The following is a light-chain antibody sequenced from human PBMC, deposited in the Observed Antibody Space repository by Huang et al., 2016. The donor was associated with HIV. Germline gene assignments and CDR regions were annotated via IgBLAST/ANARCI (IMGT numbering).Light chain of an antibody. V-gene: IGKV1-NL1*01. Sequence: DIQMTQSPSSLSASVGDRVTITCRASQGISNSLAWYQQKSGRAPKLLVYASSRLGSGVPSRVSGRGSGTDYTLTISRLQPEDFATYCCQQYFTSPPLTFGGGTKVEIK. CDR1: QGISNS. CDR2: ASS. J-gene: IGKJ4*01. CDR3: QQYFTSPPLT.